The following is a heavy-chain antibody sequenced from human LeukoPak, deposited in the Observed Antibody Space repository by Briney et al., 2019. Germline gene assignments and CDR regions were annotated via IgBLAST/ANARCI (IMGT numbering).Heavy chain of an antibody. J-gene: IGHJ4*02. CDR2: ISSSSTHT. CDR3: AKEIDSSGYYDY. V-gene: IGHV3-11*05. Sequence: GGSLRLSCAASGFTFSNYDMNWIRQSPGKGLEWVSYISSSSTHTNYAASVKGRFTISRDNSKNTLYLQMNSLRAGDTAVYYCAKEIDSSGYYDYWGQGTLVTVSS. CDR1: GFTFSNYD. D-gene: IGHD3-22*01.